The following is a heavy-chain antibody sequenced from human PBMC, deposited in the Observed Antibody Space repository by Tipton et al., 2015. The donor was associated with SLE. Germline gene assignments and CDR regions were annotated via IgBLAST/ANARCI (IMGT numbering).Heavy chain of an antibody. CDR1: GGSISTTTYF. V-gene: IGHV4-61*02. J-gene: IGHJ3*01. Sequence: TLSLTCTVSGGSISTTTYFWNWIRQPAGRGLEWIGRGFAGGLTDYNPSLSSRVTMSLDTSKNQFSLDLTSVTAADTAVYYCVRGLDTFEVWGPGTLVTVSS. CDR3: VRGLDTFEV. CDR2: GFAGGLT.